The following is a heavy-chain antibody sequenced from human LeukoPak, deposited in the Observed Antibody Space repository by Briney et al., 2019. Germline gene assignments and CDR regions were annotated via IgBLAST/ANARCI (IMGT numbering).Heavy chain of an antibody. J-gene: IGHJ4*02. D-gene: IGHD2-21*01. Sequence: GGSLRLSCAASGFTFTRYTMHWVRQAPGKGLEWVALVLYDGSKKYYADSVKGRFTLSRDYSKNTLSLQMNTLRPDDTAVYYCVRDNYGGILDFWGQGTLVTVSS. CDR2: VLYDGSKK. CDR1: GFTFTRYT. V-gene: IGHV3-30*04. CDR3: VRDNYGGILDF.